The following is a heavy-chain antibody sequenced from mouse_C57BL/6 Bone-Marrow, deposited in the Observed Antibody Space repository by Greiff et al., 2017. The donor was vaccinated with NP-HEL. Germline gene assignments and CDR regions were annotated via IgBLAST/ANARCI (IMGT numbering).Heavy chain of an antibody. CDR1: GYTFTSYW. J-gene: IGHJ4*01. V-gene: IGHV1-72*01. Sequence: QVQLKQPGAELVKPGASVKLSCKASGYTFTSYWMHWVKQRPGRGLEWIGSIDPNSGGTKYNEKFKSKATLTVDKPSSTAYMQLSSLTSEDSAVYYCARGGDFFPGMGYWGQGTSVTVSS. CDR2: IDPNSGGT. CDR3: ARGGDFFPGMGY.